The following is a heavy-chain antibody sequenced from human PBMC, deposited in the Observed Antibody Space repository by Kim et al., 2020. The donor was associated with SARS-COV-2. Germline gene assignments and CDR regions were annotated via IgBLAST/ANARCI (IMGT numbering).Heavy chain of an antibody. CDR3: TRGFIAVAGVVDY. D-gene: IGHD6-19*01. CDR1: GFTFGDYA. Sequence: GGSLRLSCTASGFTFGDYAMSWFRQAPGKGLEWVGFIRSKAYGGTTEYTASVKGRFTISRDDSKSIAYLQMNSLKTEDTAVYYCTRGFIAVAGVVDYWGQGTLVTVSS. V-gene: IGHV3-49*01. J-gene: IGHJ4*02. CDR2: IRSKAYGGTT.